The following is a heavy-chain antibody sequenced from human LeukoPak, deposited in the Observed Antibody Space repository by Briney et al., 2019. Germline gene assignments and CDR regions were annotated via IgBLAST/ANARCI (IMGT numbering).Heavy chain of an antibody. CDR1: GFTFTDAW. J-gene: IGHJ4*02. V-gene: IGHV3-23*01. Sequence: GGSLRLSCVASGFTFTDAWMNWVRQAPGKGLEWVSAISGSGSSTYYADSVKGRFTISRDNSKNTLYLQMNSLRAEDTAVYYCAKGPWSTKAVAVVWGQGTLVTVSS. CDR3: AKGPWSTKAVAVV. D-gene: IGHD6-19*01. CDR2: ISGSGSST.